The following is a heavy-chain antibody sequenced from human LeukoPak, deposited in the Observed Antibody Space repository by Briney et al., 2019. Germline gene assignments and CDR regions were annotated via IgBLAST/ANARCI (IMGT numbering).Heavy chain of an antibody. Sequence: GGSLRLSCAASGFTFCTYSMHWVRQAPGRGLEWVAVISHDGSTKYYADSVKGRFTISRDNSKNTLYLQMNSLRAEDTAVYYCADLYYDFWSGGQGTLVTVSS. CDR3: ADLYYDFWS. CDR1: GFTFCTYS. D-gene: IGHD3-3*01. V-gene: IGHV3-30*04. CDR2: ISHDGSTK. J-gene: IGHJ4*02.